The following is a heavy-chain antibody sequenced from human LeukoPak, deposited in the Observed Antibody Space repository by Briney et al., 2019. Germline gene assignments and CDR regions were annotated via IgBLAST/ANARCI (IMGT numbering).Heavy chain of an antibody. D-gene: IGHD4-17*01. V-gene: IGHV1-2*02. CDR1: GYTFTGYY. CDR2: INPNSGGT. Sequence: ASVKVSCKASGYTFTGYYMHWVRQAPGQGLEWMGWINPNSGGTNYAQKFQGRVTMTRDTSISTAYMELSRLRSDDTAVYYCARDDQLRLLGHTYNWFDPWGQGTLVTVSS. J-gene: IGHJ5*02. CDR3: ARDDQLRLLGHTYNWFDP.